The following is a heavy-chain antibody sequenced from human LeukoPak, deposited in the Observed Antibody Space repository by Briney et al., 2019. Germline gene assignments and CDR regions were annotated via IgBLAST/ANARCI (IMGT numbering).Heavy chain of an antibody. J-gene: IGHJ5*02. CDR1: GFTFSDYY. D-gene: IGHD2-2*01. Sequence: KPGGSLRLSCAASGFTFSDYYMSWIRQAPGKGLEWVSYISSSGSTIYYADSVKGRFTISRDNAKNSLYLQMNSLRAEDTAVYYCARDCSTSCYYNWFDPWGQGTLVTVSS. V-gene: IGHV3-11*04. CDR2: ISSSGSTI. CDR3: ARDCSTSCYYNWFDP.